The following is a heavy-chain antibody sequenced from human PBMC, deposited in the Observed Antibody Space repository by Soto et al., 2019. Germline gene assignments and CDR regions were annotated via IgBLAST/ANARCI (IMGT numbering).Heavy chain of an antibody. CDR2: IYSGGST. V-gene: IGHV3-66*01. J-gene: IGHJ4*02. CDR3: AGIKTYYDFWSGYSL. Sequence: PGGSLRLSCAASGFTVSSNYMSWVRQAPGKGLEWVSVIYSGGSTYYADSVKGRFTISRDNSKNTLYLQMNSLRAEDTAVYYCAGIKTYYDFWSGYSLWGQGTLVTVS. CDR1: GFTVSSNY. D-gene: IGHD3-3*01.